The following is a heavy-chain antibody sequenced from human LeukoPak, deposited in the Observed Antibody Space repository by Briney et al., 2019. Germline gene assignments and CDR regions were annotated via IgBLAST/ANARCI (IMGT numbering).Heavy chain of an antibody. CDR1: GFTFSDYY. D-gene: IGHD3-3*01. CDR3: ARDREILDAFDI. J-gene: IGHJ3*02. V-gene: IGHV3-11*01. Sequence: GGSLRLSCAASGFTFSDYYMSWIRQAPGKGLEWVSYISSSGSTIYHADSVKGRFTISRDNAKNSLYLQMNSLRAEDTAVYYCARDREILDAFDIWGQGTMVTVSS. CDR2: ISSSGSTI.